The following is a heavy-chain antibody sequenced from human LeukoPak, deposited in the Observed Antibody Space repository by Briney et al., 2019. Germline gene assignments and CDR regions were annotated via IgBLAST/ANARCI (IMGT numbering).Heavy chain of an antibody. Sequence: ASVKVSCKASGYTFISYEINWVRQATGQGLEWMGWMNPNSGNTDYAQKFQSRLNMTRNTSIDTAYMELSSLRSDDTGVYYCARRVGSGWPVQHWGQGKLVTVSS. J-gene: IGHJ1*01. V-gene: IGHV1-8*01. CDR2: MNPNSGNT. D-gene: IGHD6-19*01. CDR3: ARRVGSGWPVQH. CDR1: GYTFISYE.